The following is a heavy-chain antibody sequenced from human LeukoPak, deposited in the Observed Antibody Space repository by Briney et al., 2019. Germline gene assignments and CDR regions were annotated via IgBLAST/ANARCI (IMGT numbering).Heavy chain of an antibody. CDR1: GSTFSSYA. CDR3: ARGYYYDSSGYHGAFDI. V-gene: IGHV1-69*04. Sequence: ASVKVSCKASGSTFSSYAISWVRQAPGQGLEWMGRIIPILGIANYAQKFQGRVTITADKSTSTAYMELSSLRSEDTAVYYCARGYYYDSSGYHGAFDIWGQGTMVTVSS. CDR2: IIPILGIA. J-gene: IGHJ3*02. D-gene: IGHD3-22*01.